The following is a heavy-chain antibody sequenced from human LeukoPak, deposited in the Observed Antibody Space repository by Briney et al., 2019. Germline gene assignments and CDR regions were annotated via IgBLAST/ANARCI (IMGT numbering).Heavy chain of an antibody. D-gene: IGHD5-12*01. J-gene: IGHJ4*02. CDR2: ISAYNGNT. V-gene: IGHV1-18*04. Sequence: GASVKVSCKASGYTFTGYYMHWVRQAPGQGLEWMGWISAYNGNTNYAQKLQGRVTMTTDTSTSTAYMELRSLRSDDTAVYYCASFPLGYGDYWGQGTLVTISS. CDR3: ASFPLGYGDY. CDR1: GYTFTGYY.